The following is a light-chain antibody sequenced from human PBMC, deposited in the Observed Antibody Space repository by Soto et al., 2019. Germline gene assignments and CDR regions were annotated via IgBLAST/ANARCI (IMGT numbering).Light chain of an antibody. CDR2: GAA. V-gene: IGKV3-20*01. CDR1: QDVYINS. CDR3: QQYGSAPLT. Sequence: EIVLTQSPGTLSLSPGERATLSCRASQDVYINSLAWYQQKPGQPPRLLIYGAATRASAVPDRFSGSGSGAVFALTITRLEPEDFAVYFCQQYGSAPLTFGPGTRVDLK. J-gene: IGKJ3*01.